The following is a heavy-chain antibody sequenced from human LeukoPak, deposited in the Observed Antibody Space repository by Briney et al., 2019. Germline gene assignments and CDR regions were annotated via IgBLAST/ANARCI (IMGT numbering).Heavy chain of an antibody. J-gene: IGHJ4*02. CDR3: ATHFVQVFDY. CDR2: ISYDGSNK. Sequence: PGRSLRLSCAASGFTFSNYAMHWVRQAPGKGLEWVAVISYDGSNKYYADSVKGRFTISRDNSKNTLYLQMNSLRAEDTAVYYCATHFVQVFDYWGQGTLVTVSS. V-gene: IGHV3-30-3*01. CDR1: GFTFSNYA.